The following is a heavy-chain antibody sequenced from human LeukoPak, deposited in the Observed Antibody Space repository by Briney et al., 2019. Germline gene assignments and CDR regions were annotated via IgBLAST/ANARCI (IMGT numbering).Heavy chain of an antibody. CDR2: IYHSGST. CDR1: GGSISSGGY. Sequence: PSGTLSLTCAVSGGSISSGGYWSWLRQPPGKGLEWIGEIYHSGSTNYNPSLKSRVTISVDKSKNQFSLKLNSVTAADTAVYYCASDRAGGLIVSWGQGTLVTVSS. V-gene: IGHV4-4*02. D-gene: IGHD3-16*02. CDR3: ASDRAGGLIVS. J-gene: IGHJ4*02.